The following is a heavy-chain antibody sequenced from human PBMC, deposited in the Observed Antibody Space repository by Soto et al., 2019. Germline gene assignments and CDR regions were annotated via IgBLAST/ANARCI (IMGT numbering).Heavy chain of an antibody. V-gene: IGHV4-39*01. CDR1: GGSITSNAYH. CDR3: ATRFPYSSGSHDY. Sequence: QLQLQESGPGLVKPSETLSLTCTVSGGSITSNAYHWGWVRQPPGKGLEWIGSMVYSGTTYYNPSHKSRVTISVDTSKNQFSLKLISVSVADTAVYFCATRFPYSSGSHDYWGQGTLVIVSS. D-gene: IGHD3-10*01. J-gene: IGHJ4*02. CDR2: MVYSGTT.